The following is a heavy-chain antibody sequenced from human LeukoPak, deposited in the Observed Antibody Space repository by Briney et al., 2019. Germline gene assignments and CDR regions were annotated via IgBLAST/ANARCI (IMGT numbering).Heavy chain of an antibody. CDR1: GGSISSGGYY. CDR3: ASVLYYDFWSGYWAFDY. J-gene: IGHJ4*02. CDR2: IYYSGST. V-gene: IGHV4-31*03. D-gene: IGHD3-3*01. Sequence: EPSETLSLTCTVSGGSISSGGYYWSWIRQHPGKGLEWIGYIYYSGSTYYNPSLKSRVTISVDTSKNQFSLKLSSVTAADTAVYYCASVLYYDFWSGYWAFDYWGQGTLVTVSS.